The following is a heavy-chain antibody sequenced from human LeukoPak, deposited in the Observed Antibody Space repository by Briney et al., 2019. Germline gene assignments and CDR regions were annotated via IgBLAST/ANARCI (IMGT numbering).Heavy chain of an antibody. CDR3: ARKAIVAGSIAAPYYMDV. V-gene: IGHV4-59*01. CDR1: GGSISSYY. D-gene: IGHD6-6*01. J-gene: IGHJ6*03. CDR2: IYYSGST. Sequence: SSETLSLTCTVSGGSISSYYWSWIRQPPGKGLEWIGYIYYSGSTNYNPSLKSRVTISVDTSKNQFSLKLSSVTAADTAVYYCARKAIVAGSIAAPYYMDVWGKGTTVTISS.